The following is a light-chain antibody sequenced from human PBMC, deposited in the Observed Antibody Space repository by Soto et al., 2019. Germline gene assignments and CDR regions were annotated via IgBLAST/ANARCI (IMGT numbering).Light chain of an antibody. J-gene: IGKJ5*01. CDR3: QQYNNWPPTT. V-gene: IGKV3-11*01. CDR1: QSVSNNY. Sequence: EIVLTQSPATLSLSPWERATLSCRASQSVSNNYLAWYQQKPGQAPRLLIYGASNRATGIPARFSGSGSGTDFTLTISSLEPEDFAVYYCQQYNNWPPTTFGQGTRLEIK. CDR2: GAS.